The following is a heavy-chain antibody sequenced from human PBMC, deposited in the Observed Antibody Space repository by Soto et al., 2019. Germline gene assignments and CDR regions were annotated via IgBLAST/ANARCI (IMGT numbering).Heavy chain of an antibody. J-gene: IGHJ6*02. V-gene: IGHV4-34*01. CDR2: INHSGST. D-gene: IGHD6-6*01. CDR1: GGSFSGYY. Sequence: SETLSLTCAVYGGSFSGYYWSWIRQPPGKGLEWIGEINHSGSTNYNPSLKSRVTISVDTSKNQFSLKLSSVTAADTAVYYCARGAVIAARLSSFGEHVYGMDVWGQGTTVTVSS. CDR3: ARGAVIAARLSSFGEHVYGMDV.